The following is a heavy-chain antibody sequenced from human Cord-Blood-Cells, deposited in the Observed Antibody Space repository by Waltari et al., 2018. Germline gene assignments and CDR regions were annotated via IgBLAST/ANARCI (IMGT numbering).Heavy chain of an antibody. D-gene: IGHD3-16*01. V-gene: IGHV4-34*01. CDR3: ARGSLGYFDL. J-gene: IGHJ2*01. CDR2: INHSGST. Sequence: QVQLQQWGAGLLKPSETLSLTCAVYGGSFSGYYWSWIRQPPGKGLEWMGEINHSGSTNYNPAIKSRVTISVDTSKTQFSLKLSSVTAADTAVYYCARGSLGYFDLWGRGTLVTVSS. CDR1: GGSFSGYY.